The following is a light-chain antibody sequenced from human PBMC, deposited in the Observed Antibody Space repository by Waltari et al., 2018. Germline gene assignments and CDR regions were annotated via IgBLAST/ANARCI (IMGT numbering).Light chain of an antibody. CDR3: HQRSKWPLT. J-gene: IGKJ4*01. CDR2: DAS. CDR1: QNIDSY. V-gene: IGKV3-11*01. Sequence: EIVLTQSPATLSLSPGERATLSSRASQNIDSYLAWYQLKPGQVPRLLIYDASNRATGIPARFSGSGSGADFTLIISSLEPEDFAVYYCHQRSKWPLTFGGGTKVEIK.